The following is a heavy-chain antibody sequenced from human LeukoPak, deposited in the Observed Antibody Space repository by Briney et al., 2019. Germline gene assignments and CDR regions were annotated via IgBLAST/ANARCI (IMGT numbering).Heavy chain of an antibody. J-gene: IGHJ4*02. CDR2: IYYSGST. CDR1: GGSISSSSYY. V-gene: IGHV4-39*07. CDR3: ARTAPYYYGSGSYYS. D-gene: IGHD3-10*01. Sequence: KASETLSLTCTVSGGSISSSSYYWGWIRQPPGKGLEWNGSIYYSGSTYYNLSLKSRVTISVDTSKNQFSLKLSSVTAADTAVYYCARTAPYYYGSGSYYSWGQGTLVTVSS.